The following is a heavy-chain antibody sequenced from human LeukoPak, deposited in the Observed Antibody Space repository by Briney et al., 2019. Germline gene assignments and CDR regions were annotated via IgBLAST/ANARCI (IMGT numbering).Heavy chain of an antibody. V-gene: IGHV3-11*04. CDR3: ARGDEGDTTVLRGGYFDY. J-gene: IGHJ4*02. CDR2: ITSSGATT. CDR1: GFTFSDYF. D-gene: IGHD4-17*01. Sequence: AESLRLSCTGSGFTFSDYFMTWIRQAPGKGLEYISFITSSGATTYYADSVKGRFTISRDNAKNSLYLQVDSLRAEDTAVYYCARGDEGDTTVLRGGYFDYWGQGTLVTVSS.